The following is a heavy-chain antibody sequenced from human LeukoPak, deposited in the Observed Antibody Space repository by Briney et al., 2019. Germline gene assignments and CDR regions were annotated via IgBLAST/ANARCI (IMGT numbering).Heavy chain of an antibody. D-gene: IGHD2-2*01. Sequence: SETLSLTCTVSGGSISSSGYYWGWIRQPPGKGLEWIGSVYYSGSTYYNPSLESRVTISVDTSKNQFSLKLSSVTAEDTAVYYCARHRGYCSSSSCHPFDYWGLGTLVTVSS. V-gene: IGHV4-39*01. CDR2: VYYSGST. CDR3: ARHRGYCSSSSCHPFDY. CDR1: GGSISSSGYY. J-gene: IGHJ4*02.